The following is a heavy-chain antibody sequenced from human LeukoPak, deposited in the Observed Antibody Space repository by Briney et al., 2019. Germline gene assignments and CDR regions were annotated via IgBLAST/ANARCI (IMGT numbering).Heavy chain of an antibody. J-gene: IGHJ5*02. D-gene: IGHD4-11*01. CDR3: ARVTTSRWFDP. Sequence: SETLSLTCAVYGGSFSGYYRSWIRQPPGKGLEWIGEINHSGSTNYNPSLKSRVTISVDTSKKQLSLKLISVTAADTAVYYCARVTTSRWFDPWGQGTLVTVSS. CDR2: INHSGST. CDR1: GGSFSGYY. V-gene: IGHV4-34*01.